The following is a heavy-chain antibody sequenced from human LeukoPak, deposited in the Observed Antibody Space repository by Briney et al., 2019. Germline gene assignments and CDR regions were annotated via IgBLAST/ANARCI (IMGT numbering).Heavy chain of an antibody. CDR3: ARDPARWLQLQEVGY. CDR2: ISSSGSTI. J-gene: IGHJ4*02. Sequence: PGGSLRLSCAASGFTFSRYEMNWVRQAPGKGLEWVSYISSSGSTIYYADSVKGRFTISRDNAKNSLYLQMNSLRAEDTAVYYCARDPARWLQLQEVGYWGQGTLVTVSS. V-gene: IGHV3-48*03. CDR1: GFTFSRYE. D-gene: IGHD5-24*01.